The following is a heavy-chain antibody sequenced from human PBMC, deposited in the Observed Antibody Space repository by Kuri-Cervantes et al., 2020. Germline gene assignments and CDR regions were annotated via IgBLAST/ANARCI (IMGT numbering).Heavy chain of an antibody. CDR1: TFSFSTSW. D-gene: IGHD3-10*01. V-gene: IGHV3-7*01. CDR2: INQDGSDK. J-gene: IGHJ4*02. Sequence: GESLKISCEASTFSFSTSWMTWARQAPGKGLEWVAHINQDGSDKPYVDAVKGRFTISRDNSKNTLYLQMNSLRAEDTAVYYCAKSDYYGSGSYTNNFDYWGQGTLVTVSS. CDR3: AKSDYYGSGSYTNNFDY.